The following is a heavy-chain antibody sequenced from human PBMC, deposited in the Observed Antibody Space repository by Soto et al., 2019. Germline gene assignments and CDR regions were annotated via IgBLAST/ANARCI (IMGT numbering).Heavy chain of an antibody. D-gene: IGHD1-1*01. CDR1: GSSISPYY. CDR3: TRDGTKTLRDWFDP. V-gene: IGHV4-59*01. CDR2: IYYTGTT. Sequence: PSETLSLTCTVSGSSISPYYWSWIRQPPGKGLEWIGYIYYTGTTKYNPSLRGRVTLSLGTSRNQLSLRLSSVTAADTAVYYCTRDGTKTLRDWFDPWGQGISVTVSS. J-gene: IGHJ5*02.